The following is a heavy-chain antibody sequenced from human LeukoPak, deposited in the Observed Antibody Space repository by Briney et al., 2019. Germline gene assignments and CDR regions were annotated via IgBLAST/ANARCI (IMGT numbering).Heavy chain of an antibody. D-gene: IGHD3-3*01. J-gene: IGHJ5*02. V-gene: IGHV1-2*06. Sequence: ASVKVSCKASGGTFSSYAISWVRQAPGQGLEWMGRINPNSGGTNYAQKFQGRVTMTRDTSISTAYMELSRLRSDDTAVYYCARTPRKITIFGVVTPYNWFDPWGQGTLVTVSS. CDR3: ARTPRKITIFGVVTPYNWFDP. CDR2: INPNSGGT. CDR1: GGTFSSYA.